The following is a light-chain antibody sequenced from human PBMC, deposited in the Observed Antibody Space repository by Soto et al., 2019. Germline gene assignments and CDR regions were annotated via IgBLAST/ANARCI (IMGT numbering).Light chain of an antibody. V-gene: IGKV3-15*01. CDR2: GAS. J-gene: IGKJ1*01. CDR1: QSVSNN. Sequence: IVLTQSPATLSVSPWARATLSCRASQSVSNNLAGYQQKLGQPPRLLNYGASTTASGIPARFSGSGSGTEFTLTISSLQSEDFAVYHCQQYNNWPETFGQGTKVDIK. CDR3: QQYNNWPET.